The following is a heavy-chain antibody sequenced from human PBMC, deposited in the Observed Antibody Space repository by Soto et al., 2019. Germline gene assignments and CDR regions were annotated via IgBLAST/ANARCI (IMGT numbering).Heavy chain of an antibody. D-gene: IGHD4-17*01. J-gene: IGHJ3*02. Sequence: SVEVSCKASGGTFSSYAISWVRQATGQGLEWMGGIIPIFGTANYAQKFQGRVTITADKSTSTAYMELSSLRSEDTAVYYCARAGPTVTDDAFDIWGQGTMVTLSS. CDR2: IIPIFGTA. V-gene: IGHV1-69*06. CDR1: GGTFSSYA. CDR3: ARAGPTVTDDAFDI.